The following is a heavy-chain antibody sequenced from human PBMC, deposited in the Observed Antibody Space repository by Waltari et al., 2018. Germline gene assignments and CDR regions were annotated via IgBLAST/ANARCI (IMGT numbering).Heavy chain of an antibody. J-gene: IGHJ5*02. V-gene: IGHV3-23*04. CDR3: ARLRETYSSIRGGFDP. CDR2: ISGSGGSA. D-gene: IGHD6-13*01. Sequence: EGQLVQSGGGLVQPGGSLRLSCAASGITLSHYAMAWVRQAPGKGLEWVSGISGSGGSAYYADAGKGRCISSRDNSKSILFLQMDILRAEDTAVYYCARLRETYSSIRGGFDPWGQGTLVTVSS. CDR1: GITLSHYA.